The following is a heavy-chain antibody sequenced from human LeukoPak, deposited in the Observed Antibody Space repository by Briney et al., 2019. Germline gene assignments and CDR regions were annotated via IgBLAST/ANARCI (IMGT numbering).Heavy chain of an antibody. CDR2: ISSSSTYI. J-gene: IGHJ5*01. CDR3: ARATAVKDWFDS. CDR1: GFTFSSYT. Sequence: GGSLRLSCAASGFTFSSYTMNWVRQAQGKGLEWVSSISSSSTYIYYADSVKGRFTISRDNAKNSLYLQMNSLRVEDTAVYYCARATAVKDWFDSWGPGTLVTVSS. D-gene: IGHD4-11*01. V-gene: IGHV3-21*01.